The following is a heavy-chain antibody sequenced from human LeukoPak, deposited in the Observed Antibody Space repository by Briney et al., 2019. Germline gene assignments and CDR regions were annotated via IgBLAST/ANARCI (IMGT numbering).Heavy chain of an antibody. J-gene: IGHJ4*02. Sequence: ASVKVSCKASGYTFTDSYMHWVRQTPGQGLEWMGWINPNSGGTNYAQKFQGRVTMTGDTSISTAYMELSRLRSDDTAVYYCARESSGYDSRLYIELDYWGQGTLVTVSS. V-gene: IGHV1-2*02. CDR2: INPNSGGT. CDR1: GYTFTDSY. CDR3: ARESSGYDSRLYIELDY. D-gene: IGHD5-12*01.